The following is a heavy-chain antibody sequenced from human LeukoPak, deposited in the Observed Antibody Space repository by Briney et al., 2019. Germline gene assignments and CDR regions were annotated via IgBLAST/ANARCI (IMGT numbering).Heavy chain of an antibody. D-gene: IGHD2-8*01. CDR2: ISWNSGSI. Sequence: GGSLRLSCAASGFTFDDYAMHWVRHAPGKCLEWVSGISWNSGSIGYADSVKGRFTISRDNAKNSLYLQMNSLRAEDTAVYYCARGHSGVLMVYAINAQQLVAPFDYWGQGTLVTVSS. V-gene: IGHV3-9*01. CDR1: GFTFDDYA. J-gene: IGHJ4*02. CDR3: ARGHSGVLMVYAINAQQLVAPFDY.